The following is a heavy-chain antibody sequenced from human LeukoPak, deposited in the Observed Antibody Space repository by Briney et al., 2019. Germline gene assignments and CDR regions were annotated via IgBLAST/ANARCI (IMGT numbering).Heavy chain of an antibody. Sequence: GGSLRLSCAASGFTFSSYSMTWVRQAPGKGLEWVSSISSSSSYIYYADSVKGRFTISRDNSKNTLYLQMNSLRAEDTAVYYCATAGSTGPPYYYYYMDVWGKGTTVTISS. CDR1: GFTFSSYS. J-gene: IGHJ6*03. CDR2: ISSSSSYI. CDR3: ATAGSTGPPYYYYYMDV. D-gene: IGHD3-10*01. V-gene: IGHV3-21*01.